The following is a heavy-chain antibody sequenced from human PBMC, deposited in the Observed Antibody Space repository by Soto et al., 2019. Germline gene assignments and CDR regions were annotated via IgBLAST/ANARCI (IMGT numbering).Heavy chain of an antibody. J-gene: IGHJ4*02. Sequence: SETLSLTCTVSGGSISSSSYYWGWIRQPPGKGLEWIGSIYYSGSTYYNPSLKSRVTISVDTSKNQFSLKLSSVTAADTAVYYCARYGYEVFDYWGQGTLVTVSS. D-gene: IGHD5-12*01. CDR3: ARYGYEVFDY. V-gene: IGHV4-39*01. CDR2: IYYSGST. CDR1: GGSISSSSYY.